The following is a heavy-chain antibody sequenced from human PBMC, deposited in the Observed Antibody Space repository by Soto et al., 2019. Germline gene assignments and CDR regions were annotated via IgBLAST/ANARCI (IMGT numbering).Heavy chain of an antibody. D-gene: IGHD3-16*01. Sequence: LRLSCEAAGFSFEIYHMNWVRQAPGKGLEWVSSISSDSDSIFYGDSVKGRFIISRDNAKNSLFLQMNNLSGDDTAVYYCARKRFGSFSGSYVFDLWGQGTRVTVSS. J-gene: IGHJ5*02. CDR2: ISSDSDSI. CDR3: ARKRFGSFSGSYVFDL. CDR1: GFSFEIYH. V-gene: IGHV3-21*01.